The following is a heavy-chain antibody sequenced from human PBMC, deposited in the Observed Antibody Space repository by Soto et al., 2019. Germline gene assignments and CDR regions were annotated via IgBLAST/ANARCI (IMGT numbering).Heavy chain of an antibody. CDR1: GASFSNSDYY. V-gene: IGHV4-31*03. J-gene: IGHJ4*02. D-gene: IGHD5-12*01. CDR2: ISYSGST. CDR3: ARERGDGYNSSFDF. Sequence: SETLSLTCTVSGASFSNSDYYWSWIRQHPDKGLEWIGYISYSGSTYYNPSLQSRVTISIDTSNKHFSLKLTSVTAADTAVYFCARERGDGYNSSFDFWGQGALVTSPQ.